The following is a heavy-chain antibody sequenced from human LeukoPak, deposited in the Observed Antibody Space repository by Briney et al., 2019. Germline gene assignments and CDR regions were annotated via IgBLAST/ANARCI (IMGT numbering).Heavy chain of an antibody. Sequence: GGTLRLSCAASGFTFSTYGMSWVRQAPGKGLEWVSAISGGGGSTYYADSVKGRFTISRDNSKNTLYLQMNSLRAEDTAVYYCAKDSAYGLWGDWGQGTLVTVSS. V-gene: IGHV3-23*01. CDR2: ISGGGGST. CDR3: AKDSAYGLWGD. J-gene: IGHJ4*02. D-gene: IGHD5-18*01. CDR1: GFTFSTYG.